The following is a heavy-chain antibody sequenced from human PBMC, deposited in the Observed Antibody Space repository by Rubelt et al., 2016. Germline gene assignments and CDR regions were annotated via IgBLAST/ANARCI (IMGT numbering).Heavy chain of an antibody. J-gene: IGHJ3*02. CDR1: GDTFSKYW. D-gene: IGHD3-22*01. Sequence: GSGGALVQPGGSLRLSCVASGDTFSKYWMAWVRQAPGKGLEWVANIKEDGSEKNYVDSVRGRFTISRDNAKNSLYLQTNSLRAEDTAVYYCARASYYESSGYDDAFDIWGQGTMVTVSA. V-gene: IGHV3-7*02. CDR3: ARASYYESSGYDDAFDI. CDR2: IKEDGSEK.